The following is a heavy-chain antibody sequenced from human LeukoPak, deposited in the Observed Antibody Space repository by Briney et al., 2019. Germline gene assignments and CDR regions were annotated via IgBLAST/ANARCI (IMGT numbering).Heavy chain of an antibody. V-gene: IGHV3-30*04. J-gene: IGHJ5*02. CDR1: GFIFSIYA. Sequence: GKSLRLSCVASGFIFSIYAMDWVRQAPGKGLEWVAVISYDGSLKYYGESVKGRFTISRDNSKDTLYLQMNNLRVEDTAVYYCARDALTVTTGFNWFDPWGQGTPVTVSS. CDR3: ARDALTVTTGFNWFDP. CDR2: ISYDGSLK. D-gene: IGHD4-11*01.